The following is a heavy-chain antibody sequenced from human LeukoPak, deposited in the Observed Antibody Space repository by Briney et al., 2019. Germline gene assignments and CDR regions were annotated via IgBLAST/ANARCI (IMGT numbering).Heavy chain of an antibody. CDR3: AREGDDYDAFDI. CDR2: ISYDGSNK. D-gene: IGHD5-24*01. Sequence: PGRSLRLSCAASGSTFSSYAMQWVRQAPGKGLEWVAVISYDGSNKYYADSVKGRFTISRDNSKNTLYLQMNSLRAEDTAVYYCAREGDDYDAFDIWGQGTMVTVSS. J-gene: IGHJ3*02. CDR1: GSTFSSYA. V-gene: IGHV3-30*04.